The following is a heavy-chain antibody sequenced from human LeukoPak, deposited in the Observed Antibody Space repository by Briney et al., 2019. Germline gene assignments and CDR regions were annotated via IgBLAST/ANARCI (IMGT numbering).Heavy chain of an antibody. CDR2: NNHHGST. Sequence: SDTVSLMCTVWGRSLNDHSWIGLRQSAGKGVEGVGENNHHGSTNYNTFLQSRVTMSVDTSKNQFSLQLNSVTPEDTAVYYCAIAAAGNAFDIWGQGTMVTVSS. CDR3: AIAAAGNAFDI. D-gene: IGHD6-13*01. CDR1: GRSLNDHS. J-gene: IGHJ3*02. V-gene: IGHV4-34*01.